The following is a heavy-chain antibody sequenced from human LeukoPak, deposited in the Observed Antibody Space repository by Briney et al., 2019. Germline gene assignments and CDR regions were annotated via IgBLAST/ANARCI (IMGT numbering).Heavy chain of an antibody. J-gene: IGHJ4*02. Sequence: GGSLRLSCAASGFTFSNAWMSWVRQAPGKGLEWVGLIKSKTDGGTTDFAAPVKGRFTISRDDSKTTVYLQMNSLTAEDTALYYCATEYWGSFNYWGQGTLVTVSS. CDR3: ATEYWGSFNY. CDR2: IKSKTDGGTT. D-gene: IGHD3-16*01. CDR1: GFTFSNAW. V-gene: IGHV3-15*01.